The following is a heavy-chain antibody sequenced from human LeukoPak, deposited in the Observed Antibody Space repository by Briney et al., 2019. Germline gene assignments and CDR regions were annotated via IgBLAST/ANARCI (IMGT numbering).Heavy chain of an antibody. CDR1: GGSFSGYY. CDR3: ARHSGYYDSSGYYPHWYFDL. J-gene: IGHJ2*01. Sequence: SETLSLTCAVYGGSFSGYYWSWIRQPPGKGLEWIGEINHSGSTNYNPSLKSRVTISVDTSKDQFSLKLSSVTAADTAVYYCARHSGYYDSSGYYPHWYFDLWGRGTLVTVSS. CDR2: INHSGST. V-gene: IGHV4-34*01. D-gene: IGHD3-22*01.